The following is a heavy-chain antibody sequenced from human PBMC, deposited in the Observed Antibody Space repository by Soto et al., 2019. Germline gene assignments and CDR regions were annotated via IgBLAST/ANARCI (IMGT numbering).Heavy chain of an antibody. CDR1: GGSSSTGGGH. V-gene: IGHV4-31*03. CDR2: IYYSGGA. Sequence: SETLSRTCTDSGGSSSTGGGHWRLIREQAGIGVEWMGYIYYSGGACYSPSLKSRVTIPADTSKNQYSLKLSSVTAADTAEYYCAREAKGSASYYYGMDVWGQRTTVTVSS. J-gene: IGHJ6*02. CDR3: AREAKGSASYYYGMDV.